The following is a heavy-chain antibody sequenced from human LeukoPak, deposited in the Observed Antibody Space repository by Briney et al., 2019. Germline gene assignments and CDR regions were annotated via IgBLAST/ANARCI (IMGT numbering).Heavy chain of an antibody. CDR3: ARVTRSTQWQLPY. CDR1: GYTFTSYD. J-gene: IGHJ4*02. Sequence: EASVKVSCKASGYTFTSYDINWVRQATGQGLEWMGWMNPNSGNTGYAQKFQGRVTMTRNTSISTAYMELSSLRSEDTAVYYCARVTRSTQWQLPYWGQGTLVTVSS. D-gene: IGHD2-15*01. CDR2: MNPNSGNT. V-gene: IGHV1-8*01.